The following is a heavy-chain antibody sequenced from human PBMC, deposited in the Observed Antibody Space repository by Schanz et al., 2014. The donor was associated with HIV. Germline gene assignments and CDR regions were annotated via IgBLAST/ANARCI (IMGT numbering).Heavy chain of an antibody. CDR1: GFTFSSYG. D-gene: IGHD3-16*01. V-gene: IGHV3-74*01. CDR3: ARVANWDYYGMDV. Sequence: EVQLVESGGGLVQPGGSLRLSCAASGFTFSSYGMHWVRQVPGKGLVWVSRIKSDGSSTSYADSVKGRFTISRDNAKNTLYLQMNSLRAEDTAVYYCARVANWDYYGMDVWGRGTTVTVSS. J-gene: IGHJ6*02. CDR2: IKSDGSST.